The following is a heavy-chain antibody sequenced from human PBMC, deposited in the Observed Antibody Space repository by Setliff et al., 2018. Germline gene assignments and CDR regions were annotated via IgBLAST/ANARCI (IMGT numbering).Heavy chain of an antibody. CDR3: AKDLGNTYGRENFFDS. Sequence: PGGSLRLSCAASGFTFSRYWMSWVRQAPGKGLEWVANIKQDGSEKYYVDSVKGRFTISRDNSKNTLYLQMNSLRAEDTAVYYCAKDLGNTYGRENFFDSWGQGTLVTVSS. V-gene: IGHV3-7*03. D-gene: IGHD5-18*01. J-gene: IGHJ4*02. CDR2: IKQDGSEK. CDR1: GFTFSRYW.